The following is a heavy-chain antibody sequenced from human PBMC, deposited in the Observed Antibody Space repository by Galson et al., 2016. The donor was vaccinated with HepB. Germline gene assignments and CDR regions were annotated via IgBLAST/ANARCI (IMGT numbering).Heavy chain of an antibody. J-gene: IGHJ4*02. CDR1: GFTFNMYT. CDR3: AKGLYGDYSYFDD. CDR2: INQDGSEK. D-gene: IGHD4-17*01. Sequence: SLRLSCAASGFTFNMYTMSWVRQAPGKGLEWVANINQDGSEKNYVDSVKGRFTISRDNAKNTLYLQMNSLRAEDTAVYYCAKGLYGDYSYFDDWGQGTLVTVSS. V-gene: IGHV3-7*03.